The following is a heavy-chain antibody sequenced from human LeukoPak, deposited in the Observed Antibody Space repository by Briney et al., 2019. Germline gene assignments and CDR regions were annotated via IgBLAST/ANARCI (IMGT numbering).Heavy chain of an antibody. V-gene: IGHV3-43*01. CDR3: TKAASAAADSFEY. CDR1: GFTFDDYT. D-gene: IGHD6-13*01. Sequence: TGGSLRLSCAASGFTFDDYTMHWVRQAPGKGLEWVSLISWDGGSTYYADSVKGRFSIYRDNSKKSLYLQMNSLRTEDTALYYCTKAASAAADSFEYWGQGTLVTVSS. CDR2: ISWDGGST. J-gene: IGHJ4*02.